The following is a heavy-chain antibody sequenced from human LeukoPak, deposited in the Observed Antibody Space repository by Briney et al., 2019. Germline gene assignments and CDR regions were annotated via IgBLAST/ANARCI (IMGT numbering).Heavy chain of an antibody. J-gene: IGHJ3*02. V-gene: IGHV4-34*01. Sequence: SETLSLTCTVSGGSIRSYYWSWIRQPPGKGLEWIGEINHSGSTNYNPSLKSRVTISVDTSKNQFSLKLSSVTAADTAVYYCARSYDAFDIWGQGTMVTVSS. CDR1: GGSIRSYY. CDR2: INHSGST. CDR3: ARSYDAFDI.